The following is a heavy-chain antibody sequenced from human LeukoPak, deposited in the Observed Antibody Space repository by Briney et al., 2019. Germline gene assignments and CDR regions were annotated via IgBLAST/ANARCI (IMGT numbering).Heavy chain of an antibody. V-gene: IGHV4-4*07. Sequence: SETLSLTCTVSGGSLSSYYGSWIRQPAGKGREWIGRIYTSGSTNYNPSPKSRVTMSVDTSKNQISLMLSCVTAAHTAVYYCARARSCGGDCYYPICDYWGQGTLVTVSS. CDR3: ARARSCGGDCYYPICDY. J-gene: IGHJ4*02. CDR2: IYTSGST. CDR1: GGSLSSYY. D-gene: IGHD2-21*02.